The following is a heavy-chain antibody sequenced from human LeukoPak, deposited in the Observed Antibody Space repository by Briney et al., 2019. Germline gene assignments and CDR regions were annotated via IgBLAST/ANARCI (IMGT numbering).Heavy chain of an antibody. V-gene: IGHV4-4*02. J-gene: IGHJ4*02. CDR1: GGSISDTNW. CDR3: SRENGAFSPFGY. Sequence: SGTLSLTCGVSGGSISDTNWWSWVRQPPGQGLEWIGEISLTGLTHYNPSLESRVTVSLDKSKNQLSLNLTSVAAADTAVYYCSRENGAFSPFGYWGQGTLVTVLS. CDR2: ISLTGLT. D-gene: IGHD2-8*01.